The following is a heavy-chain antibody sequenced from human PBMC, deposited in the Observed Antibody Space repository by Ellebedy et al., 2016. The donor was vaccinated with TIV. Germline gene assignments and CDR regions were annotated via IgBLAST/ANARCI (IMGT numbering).Heavy chain of an antibody. V-gene: IGHV3-48*03. CDR1: GFTFSSYE. Sequence: GESLKISCAVSGFTFSSYEMNWVRQAPGKGLEWVSYISGSASVTAYADSVKGRFTISRDNASTSLYLQMNSLRVDDTAMYYCARSYGARTSGPWGQGTLVTVSS. CDR2: ISGSASVT. CDR3: ARSYGARTSGP. J-gene: IGHJ5*02. D-gene: IGHD3-16*01.